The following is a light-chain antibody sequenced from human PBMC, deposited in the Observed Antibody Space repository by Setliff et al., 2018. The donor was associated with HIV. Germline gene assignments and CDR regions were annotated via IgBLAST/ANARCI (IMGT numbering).Light chain of an antibody. CDR3: CTYTGSSTLYV. CDR2: EVT. Sequence: QSVLTQPRSVSGSPGQSVTISCTGSSNDVGRYKYVSWYQQRPGKAPKTMIYEVTKRPSGVPARFSGSRSGNTASLTISGLQAEDEADYYCCTYTGSSTLYVFGTGTKVTVL. CDR1: SNDVGRYKY. V-gene: IGLV2-11*01. J-gene: IGLJ1*01.